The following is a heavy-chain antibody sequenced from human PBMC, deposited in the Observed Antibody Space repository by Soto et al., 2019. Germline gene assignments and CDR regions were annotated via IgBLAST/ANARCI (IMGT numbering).Heavy chain of an antibody. D-gene: IGHD6-6*01. CDR3: ARGRYSSSSNWFDP. J-gene: IGHJ5*02. CDR2: IYYSGST. Sequence: QVQLQESGPGLVKPSQTLSLTCTVSGGSISSGGYYCSWIRQHPGKGLEWIGSIYYSGSTYYNPSLKSRVTISVDTSKNQFSLKLSSVTAADTAVYYCARGRYSSSSNWFDPWGQGTLVTVSS. CDR1: GGSISSGGYY. V-gene: IGHV4-31*03.